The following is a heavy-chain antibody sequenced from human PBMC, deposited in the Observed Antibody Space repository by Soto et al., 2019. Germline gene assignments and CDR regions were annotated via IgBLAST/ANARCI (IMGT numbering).Heavy chain of an antibody. CDR1: GFPFSTFW. CDR3: TNWIVP. Sequence: EAQLVESWGGLVQPGGSLRLSCAASGFPFSTFWMHWVRQAPGKGMEWVSRINSDGSSTYYAGSVKGRFTLSRDNAKNTLSLQMSILRAEDTAEYSCTNWIVPWGQGNRVTVSP. J-gene: IGHJ5*02. V-gene: IGHV3-74*01. CDR2: INSDGSST.